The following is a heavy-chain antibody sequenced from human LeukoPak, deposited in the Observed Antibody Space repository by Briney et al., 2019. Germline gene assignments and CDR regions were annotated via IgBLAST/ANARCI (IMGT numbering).Heavy chain of an antibody. J-gene: IGHJ6*02. V-gene: IGHV3-30*18. CDR1: GFTFSGFG. D-gene: IGHD6-19*01. CDR3: EKDVALSSGWGYGMDV. CDR2: ISYNGSNK. Sequence: PGGSLRLSCAASGFTFSGFGMHWVRQAPGKGLEWVAVISYNGSNKYYADSVKRRFTISRDNSKNTLYLQMNSLRAEDTAVYYCEKDVALSSGWGYGMDVWGQGTMVTVSS.